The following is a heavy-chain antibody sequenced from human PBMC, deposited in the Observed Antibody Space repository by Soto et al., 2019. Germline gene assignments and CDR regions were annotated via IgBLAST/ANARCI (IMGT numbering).Heavy chain of an antibody. CDR1: GYTFTSYV. CDR3: AIELQSLSRSCLEDSQH. D-gene: IGHD6-13*01. CDR2: INADNGKT. V-gene: IGHV1-3*01. J-gene: IGHJ1*01. Sequence: ASVKGSCKASGYTFTSYVIHWVRQAPGQRLEWMGWINADNGKTKYAQKFQGRVTISRDTSASTVYMEVNTLTSEDTAVYYCAIELQSLSRSCLEDSQHWGQGTLVTV.